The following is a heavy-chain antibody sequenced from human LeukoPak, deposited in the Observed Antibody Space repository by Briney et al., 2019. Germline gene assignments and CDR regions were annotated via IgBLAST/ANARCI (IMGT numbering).Heavy chain of an antibody. CDR2: ISYDGSNK. Sequence: GGSLRLSCAASGFTFSSYGMHWVRQAPGKGLEWVAVISYDGSNKYYADSVKGRFTISRDNSKNTLYLQMNSLRAEDTAVYYCAKDSRTLELRGSLFDYWGQGTLVTVSS. CDR1: GFTFSSYG. V-gene: IGHV3-30*18. J-gene: IGHJ4*02. CDR3: AKDSRTLELRGSLFDY. D-gene: IGHD1-7*01.